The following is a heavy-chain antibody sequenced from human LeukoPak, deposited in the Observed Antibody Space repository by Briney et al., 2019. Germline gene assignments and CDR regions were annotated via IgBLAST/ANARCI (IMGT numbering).Heavy chain of an antibody. J-gene: IGHJ3*02. V-gene: IGHV3-13*01. D-gene: IGHD6-19*01. CDR2: IGTLADT. CDR1: GLTFSSHD. CDR3: ATGRSSGWSYAFDI. Sequence: GGSLRLSCAASGLTFSSHDMHWVRQVTGKGLEWVSAIGTLADTFYSDSVKGRFTISRENAKNSLYLQMNSLRAGDTAVYYCATGRSSGWSYAFDIWGRGTMVTVSS.